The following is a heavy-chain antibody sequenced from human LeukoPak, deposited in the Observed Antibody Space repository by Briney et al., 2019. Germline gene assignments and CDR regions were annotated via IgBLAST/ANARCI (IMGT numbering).Heavy chain of an antibody. CDR3: ARLQGPFDY. CDR1: GDSISSSSYY. CDR2: IYYSGIT. J-gene: IGHJ4*02. Sequence: SETLSLTCIVSGDSISSSSYYWGWIRQPPGKGLEWIGSIYYSGITFYNPSLKSRVTISVDTSKNQFPLKLSSVTAADTAVYYCARLQGPFDYWGQGTLVTVSS. V-gene: IGHV4-39*06.